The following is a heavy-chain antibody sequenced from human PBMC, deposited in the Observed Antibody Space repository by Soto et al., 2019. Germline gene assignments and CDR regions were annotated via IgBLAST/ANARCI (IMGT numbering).Heavy chain of an antibody. J-gene: IGHJ4*02. CDR1: GYTFTSYG. CDR2: ISAYNGNT. V-gene: IGHV1-18*01. Sequence: KGAPASVKVSCKASGYTFTSYGISWVRQAPGQGLEWMGWISAYNGNTNYAQKLQGRDTMTTDTSTSTAYMELRSLRSDDTAVYYCARLMYNWNDDADYWGQGTLVTVSS. D-gene: IGHD1-1*01. CDR3: ARLMYNWNDDADY.